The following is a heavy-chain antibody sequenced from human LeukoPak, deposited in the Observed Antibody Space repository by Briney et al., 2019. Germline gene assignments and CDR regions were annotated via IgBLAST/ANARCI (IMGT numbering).Heavy chain of an antibody. CDR3: VVPYGDYLGFDY. Sequence: GGSLRLSCAASRFTFSSYAMSWVRQAPGKWLEWVSAISGSDGSTYYADSVKGRFTISRDNSKNTLYLQMNSLRAEATAVCDCVVPYGDYLGFDYCGQGTLVTVSS. V-gene: IGHV3-23*01. D-gene: IGHD4-17*01. CDR1: RFTFSSYA. CDR2: ISGSDGST. J-gene: IGHJ4*02.